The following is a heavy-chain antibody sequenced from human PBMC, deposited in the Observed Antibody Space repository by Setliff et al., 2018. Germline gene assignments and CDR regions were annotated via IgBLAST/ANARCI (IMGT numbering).Heavy chain of an antibody. CDR1: GGSISSGSYY. Sequence: SETLSLTCTVSGGSISSGSYYWSWIRQPAGKGLEWIGRIYTSGSTNYNPSLKSRVTISVDTSKNQFSLKLSSVTVADTAVYYCARGGLWFGELLWKYYYYGMDVWGQGTTVTVSS. CDR2: IYTSGST. V-gene: IGHV4-61*02. D-gene: IGHD3-10*01. CDR3: ARGGLWFGELLWKYYYYGMDV. J-gene: IGHJ6*02.